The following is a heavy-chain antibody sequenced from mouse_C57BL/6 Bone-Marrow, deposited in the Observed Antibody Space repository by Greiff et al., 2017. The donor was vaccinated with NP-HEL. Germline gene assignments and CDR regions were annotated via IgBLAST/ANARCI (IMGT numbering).Heavy chain of an antibody. V-gene: IGHV5-4*01. CDR2: IIDGGSYT. J-gene: IGHJ4*01. CDR1: GFTFSSYA. CDR3: ARDDYYAMDY. Sequence: VQLKESGGGLVKPGGSLKLSCAASGFTFSSYAMSWVRQTPEKRLEWVATIIDGGSYTYYPDNVKGRFTISRDNAKNNLYLQMSHLKSEDTAMYYCARDDYYAMDYGVKEPQSPSPQ.